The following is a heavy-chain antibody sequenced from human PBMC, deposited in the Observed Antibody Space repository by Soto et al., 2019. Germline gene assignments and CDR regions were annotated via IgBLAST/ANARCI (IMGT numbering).Heavy chain of an antibody. D-gene: IGHD5-18*01. CDR1: GGSISSGDFY. J-gene: IGHJ6*02. Sequence: PSETLSLTCTVSGGSISSGDFYWSWIRQPPGKGLEWIGYIYYSGTTNYNPSLKSRVTISIDTSKTQFSLKMNSVTAADTAVYYCAAQPRGYSYGFHSYGMDVWGQGTTVTVSS. V-gene: IGHV4-30-4*01. CDR2: IYYSGTT. CDR3: AAQPRGYSYGFHSYGMDV.